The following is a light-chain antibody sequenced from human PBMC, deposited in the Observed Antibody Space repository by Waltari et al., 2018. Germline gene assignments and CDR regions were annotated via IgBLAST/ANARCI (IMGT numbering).Light chain of an antibody. CDR1: SGSVSTSYS. CDR3: VRWMGGGML. Sequence: QTVVTQEPSFSVSPGGTVTLTCGLRSGSVSTSYSPSWYQQTPGQAPRPRIYSTNTRVFGCPFRVYRSCIGSTAAVSVAGGQADVESDYSCVRWMGGGMLFGGGTKLTVL. CDR2: STN. J-gene: IGLJ3*02. V-gene: IGLV8-61*01.